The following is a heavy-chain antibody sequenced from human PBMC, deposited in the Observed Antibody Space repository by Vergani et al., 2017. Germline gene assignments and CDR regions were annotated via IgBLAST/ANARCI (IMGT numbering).Heavy chain of an antibody. V-gene: IGHV3-23*01. J-gene: IGHJ6*03. CDR3: ASLNPVYYCSSTSCYDYMDV. CDR1: GFTFSSYA. Sequence: EVQLLASGGDLVQPGGSLRLSCVASGFTFSSYAMSWVRQAPGKGLQWVSSINGGGDSTFYADSVRGRFTISRDRSEMIYLQMNSLRAEDTAVYYCASLNPVYYCSSTSCYDYMDVWGKGTTVTVSS. CDR2: INGGGDST. D-gene: IGHD2-2*01.